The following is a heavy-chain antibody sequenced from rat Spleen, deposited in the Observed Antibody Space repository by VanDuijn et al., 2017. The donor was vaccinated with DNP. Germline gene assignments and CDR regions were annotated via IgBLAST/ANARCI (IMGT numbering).Heavy chain of an antibody. CDR3: AVQLGVFEY. CDR2: ISYSGST. D-gene: IGHD5-1*01. J-gene: IGHJ2*01. Sequence: EVQLQESGPGLVKPSQSLSLTCSVTGYSITSNYWGWIRKFPGNKMEWIGHISYSGSTSYNPSLKSRISITRDTSKNQFFLQVNSVTTEDTATYYCAVQLGVFEYWGQGVMVTVSS. CDR1: GYSITSNY. V-gene: IGHV3-1*01.